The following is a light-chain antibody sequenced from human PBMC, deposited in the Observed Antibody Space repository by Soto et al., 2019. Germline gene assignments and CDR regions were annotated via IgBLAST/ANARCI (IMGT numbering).Light chain of an antibody. CDR2: GAS. V-gene: IGKV1-39*01. Sequence: DIQMTQSPSSLYASVGDRVTISCRASQSISSHLNWYQQKPGKVPKLLIYGASSLHSGVPSRFSGSGSGTDFTLTISSLQPEDFATYYCQQTHLTPWTFGQGTKVDIK. J-gene: IGKJ1*01. CDR1: QSISSH. CDR3: QQTHLTPWT.